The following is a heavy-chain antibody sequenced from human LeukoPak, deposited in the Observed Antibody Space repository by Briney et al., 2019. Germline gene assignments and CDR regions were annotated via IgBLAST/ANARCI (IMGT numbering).Heavy chain of an antibody. V-gene: IGHV3-23*05. J-gene: IGHJ4*02. Sequence: GGSLRLSCGDSGYTFTGYHMNWVRQAPGKGLGWFSPIDVSATDTYYPDSVKGRFTISRDDSKNMLYLQMNSLRGEDTAVYYCARSVRAAGKSPGFDFWGPGSLVTASP. CDR1: GYTFTGYH. CDR3: ARSVRAAGKSPGFDF. CDR2: IDVSATDT. D-gene: IGHD6-13*01.